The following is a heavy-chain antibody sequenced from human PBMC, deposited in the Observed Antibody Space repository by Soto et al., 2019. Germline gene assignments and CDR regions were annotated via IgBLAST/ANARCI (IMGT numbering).Heavy chain of an antibody. Sequence: QVQLQESGPGLVKPSQTLSLTCSVSGGSITGAYYWSWIRQHPGKGLDWIGYIFYSGTAYYNPSLKTRTIISADTSNNQCSLEMTSVTAADTAVYYCARYAQVYDGFDIWGQGTVVSVSS. CDR3: ARYAQVYDGFDI. J-gene: IGHJ3*02. CDR1: GGSITGAYY. CDR2: IFYSGTA. V-gene: IGHV4-31*03.